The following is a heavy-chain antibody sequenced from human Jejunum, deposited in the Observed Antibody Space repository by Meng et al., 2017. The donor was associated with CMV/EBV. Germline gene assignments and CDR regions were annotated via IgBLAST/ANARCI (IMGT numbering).Heavy chain of an antibody. CDR3: VRGVSPTEWPLEK. J-gene: IGHJ4*02. CDR1: GGSISSYY. V-gene: IGHV4-59*01. D-gene: IGHD3-3*01. CDR2: IHYSEST. Sequence: TVSGGSISSYYWSGVRQSPGKGLEWLGYIHYSESTKYNPSLESRVTMSLDRSRNQFSLRLSSVTAADTAVYFCVRGVSPTEWPLEKWGQGTLVTVSS.